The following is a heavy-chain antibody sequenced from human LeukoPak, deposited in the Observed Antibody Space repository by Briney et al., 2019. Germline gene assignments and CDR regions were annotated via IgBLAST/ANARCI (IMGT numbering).Heavy chain of an antibody. CDR2: ISSSSSTI. D-gene: IGHD4-17*01. V-gene: IGHV3-48*01. Sequence: GGSLRLSCAASGFTFSSYSMNWVRQAPGKGLEWVSYISSSSSTIYYADSVKGRFTISRDNAKNSLYLQMNSLRAEDTAVYYCARDTPAEADYEGGWGQGTLVTVSS. CDR1: GFTFSSYS. J-gene: IGHJ4*02. CDR3: ARDTPAEADYEGG.